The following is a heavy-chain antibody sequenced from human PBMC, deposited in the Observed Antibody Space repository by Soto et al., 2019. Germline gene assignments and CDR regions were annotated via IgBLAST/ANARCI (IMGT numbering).Heavy chain of an antibody. Sequence: GGSLRLSCAASGFTFSSYAMSWVRQAPGKGLEWVSAISGSGGSTYYADSVKGRFTISRDNSKNTLYLQMNSLRAEDTAVYYCAKVRSSYYYYYGMDVWGQGTTVTVSS. CDR1: GFTFSSYA. CDR3: AKVRSSYYYYYGMDV. V-gene: IGHV3-23*01. CDR2: ISGSGGST. J-gene: IGHJ6*02. D-gene: IGHD4-17*01.